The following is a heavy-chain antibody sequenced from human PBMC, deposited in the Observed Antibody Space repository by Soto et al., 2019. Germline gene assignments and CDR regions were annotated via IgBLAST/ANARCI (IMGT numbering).Heavy chain of an antibody. V-gene: IGHV4-34*01. CDR2: VNHSGST. Sequence: QVQLQQWGAGLLKPSETLSLTCAVYGGSFSGYYWSWIRQPPGKGLEWIGEVNHSGSTNYNPSLKSRVTISVDTSKNQFSLKLRSVTAADTVVDYCARASIFWSGSSFDYWGQGTLVTVSS. J-gene: IGHJ4*02. D-gene: IGHD3-3*01. CDR3: ARASIFWSGSSFDY. CDR1: GGSFSGYY.